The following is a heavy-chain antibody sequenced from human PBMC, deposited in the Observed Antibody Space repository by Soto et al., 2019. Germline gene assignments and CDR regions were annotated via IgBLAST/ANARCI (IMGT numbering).Heavy chain of an antibody. CDR1: GYTFTDYA. V-gene: IGHV1-3*01. Sequence: HVELVQSGADVKKPGASVTISCKASGYTFTDYALHWVRQAPGQRLEWMGGRNAGVGNTLYSQKFKGRITITRDTSASTAYMELNSLKSEDTAIDYCARDTGYTFGSLNYWGPGTLVTVSS. D-gene: IGHD5-18*01. J-gene: IGHJ4*02. CDR2: RNAGVGNT. CDR3: ARDTGYTFGSLNY.